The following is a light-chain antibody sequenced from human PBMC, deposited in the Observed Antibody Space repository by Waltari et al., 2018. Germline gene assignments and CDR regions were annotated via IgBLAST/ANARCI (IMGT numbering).Light chain of an antibody. J-gene: IGLJ3*02. CDR1: RREVWGQAL. Sequence: QSALTQPASVSASPGQSITISCTGTRREVWGQALVSWYPPFPGKAPKLIIYDGNKRPSRVSNRFSGFQSGNTATLTISGLQAEDEADYYCCSDEGDNTWVFGGGTKVTVL. V-gene: IGLV2-23*01. CDR3: CSDEGDNTWV. CDR2: DGN.